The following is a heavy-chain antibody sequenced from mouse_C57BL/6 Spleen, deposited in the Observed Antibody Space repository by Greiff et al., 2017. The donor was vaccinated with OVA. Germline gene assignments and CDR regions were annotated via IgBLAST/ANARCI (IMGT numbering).Heavy chain of an antibody. V-gene: IGHV1-39*01. CDR2: INPNYGTT. CDR3: ARGGWSYYFDY. D-gene: IGHD2-3*01. J-gene: IGHJ2*01. CDR1: GYSFTDYN. Sequence: EVKVVESGPELVKPGASVKISCKASGYSFTDYNMNWVKQNNGKSLEWIGVINPNYGTTSYNQKFKGKATLTVDQSSSTAYMQLNSLTSEDSAVYYCARGGWSYYFDYWGQGTTLTVSS.